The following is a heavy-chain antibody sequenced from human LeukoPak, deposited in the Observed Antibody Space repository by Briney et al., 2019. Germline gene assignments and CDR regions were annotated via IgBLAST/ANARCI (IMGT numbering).Heavy chain of an antibody. V-gene: IGHV3-7*01. D-gene: IGHD2-15*01. J-gene: IGHJ4*02. CDR2: MKPDGGEK. Sequence: GGSLRLSCAASGFTFTNYWLSWVRQFPGKALEWVATMKPDGGEKYYVDSVKGRFTNSRDNAKNSLYLQMNSLGAEDTAIYYCARDLSGPSVYWGQGTLVTVSS. CDR1: GFTFTNYW. CDR3: ARDLSGPSVY.